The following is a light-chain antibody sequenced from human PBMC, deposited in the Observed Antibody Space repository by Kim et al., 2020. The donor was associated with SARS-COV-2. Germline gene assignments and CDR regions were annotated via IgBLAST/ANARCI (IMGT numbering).Light chain of an antibody. J-gene: IGKJ1*01. CDR1: QSVSSSY. V-gene: IGKV3-20*01. Sequence: PGERATLSCRASQSVSSSYFTWFQQRPGQAPRLLIYGASRRATGIPDRFSGSGSGTDFTLTIDRLEPEDSAVYYCQQYVTIPWTFGQGTKVDIK. CDR3: QQYVTIPWT. CDR2: GAS.